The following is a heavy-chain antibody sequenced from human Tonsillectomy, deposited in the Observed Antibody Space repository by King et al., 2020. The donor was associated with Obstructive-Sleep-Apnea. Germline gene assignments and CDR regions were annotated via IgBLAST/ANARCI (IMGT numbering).Heavy chain of an antibody. J-gene: IGHJ4*02. CDR2: IFYSGST. D-gene: IGHD3-10*01. Sequence: LQLQESGPGLVKPSETLSLTCTVSGGSISSSNYYWGWIRQPPGKGLEWIGSIFYSGSTYYNPSLESRVTISIDTSKNQFSLSLSSVTAADTAVYHCARDRGEFVTDYWGPGTLVTVSS. CDR3: ARDRGEFVTDY. V-gene: IGHV4-39*07. CDR1: GGSISSSNYY.